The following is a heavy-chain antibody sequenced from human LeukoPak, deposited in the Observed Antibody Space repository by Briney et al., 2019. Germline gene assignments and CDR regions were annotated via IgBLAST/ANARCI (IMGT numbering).Heavy chain of an antibody. CDR1: GFTVSSNY. V-gene: IGHV3-23*01. J-gene: IGHJ3*02. CDR2: ISGSGGST. Sequence: GGSLRLSCAASGFTVSSNYMSWVRQAPGKGLEWVSAISGSGGSTYYADSVKGRFTISRDNSKNTLYLQMNSLRAEDTAVYYCARNYYDFWSGYLFAGSDAFDIWGQGTMVTVSS. CDR3: ARNYYDFWSGYLFAGSDAFDI. D-gene: IGHD3-3*01.